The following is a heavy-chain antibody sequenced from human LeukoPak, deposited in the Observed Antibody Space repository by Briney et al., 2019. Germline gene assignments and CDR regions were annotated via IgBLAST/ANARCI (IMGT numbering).Heavy chain of an antibody. CDR1: GGSISSSSYY. Sequence: PSETLSLTCTVSGGSISSSSYYWGWIRQPPGKGLEWIGSIYYSGSTYYNPSLKSRVTISVDTSKNQFSLKLSSVTAADTAVYYCARSAFLEWPMDAWGKGTTVTVSS. D-gene: IGHD3-3*02. J-gene: IGHJ6*03. CDR2: IYYSGST. V-gene: IGHV4-39*01. CDR3: ARSAFLEWPMDA.